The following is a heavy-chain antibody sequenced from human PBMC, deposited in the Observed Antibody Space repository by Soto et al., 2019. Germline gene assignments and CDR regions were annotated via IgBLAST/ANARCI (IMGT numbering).Heavy chain of an antibody. V-gene: IGHV4-4*02. Sequence: SETLSLTCADSGDSISSSFWWSWVRQPPGKGLGWIGEIYHTESTVYNPSLKSRVTISVDKSKNQFSLNLDSVTAADTAVYYCARYDFGTFDYWGRGILVTVSS. D-gene: IGHD4-17*01. CDR2: IYHTEST. CDR1: GDSISSSFW. J-gene: IGHJ4*02. CDR3: ARYDFGTFDY.